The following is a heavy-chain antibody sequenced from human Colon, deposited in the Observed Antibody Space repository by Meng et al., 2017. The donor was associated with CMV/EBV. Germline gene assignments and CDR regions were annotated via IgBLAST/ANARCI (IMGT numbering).Heavy chain of an antibody. V-gene: IGHV3-21*01. J-gene: IGHJ4*02. CDR3: VRKRGSYSDY. CDR1: GVNFSTYS. Sequence: LCCAAPGVNFSTYSMNWVRQAPGKGLEWVSSISNSGGFIYYADSVKGRFTISRDNAKNSLYLQMNRLRAEDTAVYYCVRKRGSYSDYWGQGTLVTVSS. CDR2: ISNSGGFI. D-gene: IGHD1-26*01.